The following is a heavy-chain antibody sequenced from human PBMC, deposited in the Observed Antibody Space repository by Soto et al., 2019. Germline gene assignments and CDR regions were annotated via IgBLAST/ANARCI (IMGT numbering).Heavy chain of an antibody. Sequence: QVQLQESGPGLVKPSQTLSLTCTVSGGSISSGDYYWSWIRQPPGKGLEWIGYIYYSGSTYYNPSLKSRVTISVDTSKNQFPLKLSSVTAADTAVYYCARGGVGGYDSDYFDYWGQGTLVTVSS. V-gene: IGHV4-30-4*01. CDR3: ARGGVGGYDSDYFDY. D-gene: IGHD5-12*01. J-gene: IGHJ4*02. CDR2: IYYSGST. CDR1: GGSISSGDYY.